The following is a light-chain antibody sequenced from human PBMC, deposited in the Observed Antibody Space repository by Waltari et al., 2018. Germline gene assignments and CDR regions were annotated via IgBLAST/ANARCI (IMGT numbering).Light chain of an antibody. Sequence: QSVLTQPPSVSAAPGQRVTISCSGSSSNIGRNYVSWYQQVPGTAPKLLICQDNKRPSGVSDRFSGSKSGSSASLAITGLQTGDEADYYCSAWDSSLSAYIFGAGTRLTVL. J-gene: IGLJ1*01. CDR3: SAWDSSLSAYI. V-gene: IGLV1-51*02. CDR2: QDN. CDR1: SSNIGRNY.